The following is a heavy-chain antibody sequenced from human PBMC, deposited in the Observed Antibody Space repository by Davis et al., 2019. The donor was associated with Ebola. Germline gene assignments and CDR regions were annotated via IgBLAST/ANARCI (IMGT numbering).Heavy chain of an antibody. D-gene: IGHD5-12*01. CDR2: INHSGST. CDR1: GGSFSGYY. CDR3: ARRRGGYGLYYGMDV. J-gene: IGHJ6*02. V-gene: IGHV4-34*01. Sequence: PSETLSLTCAVYGGSFSGYYWSWIRQPPGKGLEWIGEINHSGSTNYNPSLKSRVTISVDTSKNQFSLMLSSVTAADTAVYYCARRRGGYGLYYGMDVWGQGTTVTVSS.